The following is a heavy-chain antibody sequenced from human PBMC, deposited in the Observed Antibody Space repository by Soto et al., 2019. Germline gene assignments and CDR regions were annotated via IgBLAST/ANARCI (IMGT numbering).Heavy chain of an antibody. CDR1: GFTFSSYG. D-gene: IGHD1-1*01. CDR3: ASSREGGWNAFDI. CDR2: LWFDGSNK. Sequence: QVQLVESGGGVVQPGRSLRLSCAASGFTFSSYGMHWVRQAPGKGLEWVAGLWFDGSNKYHADSVKGRFTISRDNSKNTLYLQMISLRVEDTAVYYCASSREGGWNAFDIWGRGTMVAVAS. V-gene: IGHV3-33*01. J-gene: IGHJ3*02.